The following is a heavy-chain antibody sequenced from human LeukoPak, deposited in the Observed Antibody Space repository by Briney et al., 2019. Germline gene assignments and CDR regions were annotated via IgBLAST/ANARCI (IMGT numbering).Heavy chain of an antibody. CDR1: GFTFSSYW. CDR2: ISSSGSTI. V-gene: IGHV3-11*01. Sequence: GGSLRLSCAASGFTFSSYWMSWIRQAPGKGLEWVSYISSSGSTIYYADSVKGRFTISRDNAKNSLYLQMNSLRAEDTAVYYCARKGYSGYLRGYYFDYWGQETLVTVSS. D-gene: IGHD5-12*01. CDR3: ARKGYSGYLRGYYFDY. J-gene: IGHJ4*02.